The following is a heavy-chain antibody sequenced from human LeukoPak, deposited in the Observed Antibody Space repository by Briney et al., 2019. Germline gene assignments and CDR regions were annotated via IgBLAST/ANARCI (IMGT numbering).Heavy chain of an antibody. D-gene: IGHD6-13*01. J-gene: IGHJ5*01. CDR2: ISDDGNAK. Sequence: GRSLRLSCAASGXTFRTYGMHWVRQAPGKGLEWVAVISDDGNAKKYADSVKGRFTISRDNSNNTLYLQMNTLTDDDTAVYYCAKGMGYRGSWSNWFDPWGQGTLVTVSS. V-gene: IGHV3-30*18. CDR1: GXTFRTYG. CDR3: AKGMGYRGSWSNWFDP.